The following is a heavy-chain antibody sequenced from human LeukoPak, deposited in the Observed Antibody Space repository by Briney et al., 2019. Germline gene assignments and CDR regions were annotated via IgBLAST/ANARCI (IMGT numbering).Heavy chain of an antibody. CDR2: INHSGST. CDR3: ARVTYNGYQHFDY. V-gene: IGHV4-34*01. D-gene: IGHD3-10*01. Sequence: SETLSLTCAVYGGSFSGYYWSWIRQPPGKGLEWIGEINHSGSTNYNPSLKSRVTISVDTSKNQFSLKLSSVTAADTAVYYCARVTYNGYQHFDYWGQGNLVTVS. CDR1: GGSFSGYY. J-gene: IGHJ4*02.